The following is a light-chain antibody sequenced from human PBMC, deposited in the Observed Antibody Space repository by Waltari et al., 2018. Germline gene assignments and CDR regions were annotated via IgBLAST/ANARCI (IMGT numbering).Light chain of an antibody. CDR2: KAN. CDR1: SGSLSSTSY. V-gene: IGLV8-61*01. CDR3: LLYMGSGIWV. J-gene: IGLJ3*02. Sequence: QTVVTQEPSLSVSPGGPVTLTCAFSSGSLSSTSYASRYQQSPDQTPLTLVSKANIRSSGVPDRFSGSVLGNKAVLIITGAQAEDESTYYCLLYMGSGIWVFGGGTKLTVL.